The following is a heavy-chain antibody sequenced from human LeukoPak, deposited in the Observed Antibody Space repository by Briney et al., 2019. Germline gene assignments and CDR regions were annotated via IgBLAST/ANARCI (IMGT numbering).Heavy chain of an antibody. V-gene: IGHV3-23*01. CDR1: GFTFSSYA. D-gene: IGHD3-22*01. Sequence: PGGSLRLSCAASGFTFSSYAMSWVRQAPGKGLEWVSAISGSRGSTYYADSVKGRFTISRDNSKNTLYLQMNSLRAEDTAVYYCAKEKDHYYDSSGYYPRGYFDYWGQGTLVTVSS. CDR3: AKEKDHYYDSSGYYPRGYFDY. J-gene: IGHJ4*02. CDR2: ISGSRGST.